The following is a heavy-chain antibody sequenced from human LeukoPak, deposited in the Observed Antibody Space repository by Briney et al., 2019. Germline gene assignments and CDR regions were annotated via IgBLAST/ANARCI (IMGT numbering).Heavy chain of an antibody. CDR2: ISSSSSTI. V-gene: IGHV3-48*01. CDR3: ANDYGGLDAFDI. Sequence: GGSLRLSCAASGFTFSSYSMNWVRQAPGKGLEWVSYISSSSSTIYYADSVKGRFTISRDNSKNTLYLQMNSLRAEDTAVYYCANDYGGLDAFDIWGQGTMVTVSS. CDR1: GFTFSSYS. D-gene: IGHD4-23*01. J-gene: IGHJ3*02.